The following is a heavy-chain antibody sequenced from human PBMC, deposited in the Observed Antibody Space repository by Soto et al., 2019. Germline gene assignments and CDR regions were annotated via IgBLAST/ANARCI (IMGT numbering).Heavy chain of an antibody. CDR3: ASHLDYGGNSDNTDY. D-gene: IGHD4-17*01. V-gene: IGHV1-69*01. CDR2: IIPVFGTA. J-gene: IGHJ4*02. CDR1: GGTFSSYA. Sequence: QVQLVQSGAEVKKPGSSVKVSCTASGGTFSSYAISWVRQAPGQGLEWMGGIIPVFGTANYAQKFQGRVTITADESTSTAYMELSSLRAEDTAGYYCASHLDYGGNSDNTDYWGQGSLVTVST.